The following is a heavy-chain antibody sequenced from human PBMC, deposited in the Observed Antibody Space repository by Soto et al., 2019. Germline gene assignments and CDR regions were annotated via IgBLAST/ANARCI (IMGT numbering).Heavy chain of an antibody. V-gene: IGHV4-31*03. CDR1: GGSISSGGYY. CDR3: ARGGDSSSWYYNPYYFDY. D-gene: IGHD6-13*01. J-gene: IGHJ4*02. Sequence: PSETLSLTCTVSGGSISSGGYYWSWILHHPGKGLEWIGYIYYSGSTYYNPSLKSRVTISVDTSKNQFSLKLSSVTAADTAVYYCARGGDSSSWYYNPYYFDYWGQGTLVTVSS. CDR2: IYYSGST.